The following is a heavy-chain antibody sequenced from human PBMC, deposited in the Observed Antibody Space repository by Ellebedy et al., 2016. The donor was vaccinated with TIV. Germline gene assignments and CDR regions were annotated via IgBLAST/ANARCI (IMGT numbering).Heavy chain of an antibody. Sequence: SVKVSCXASGGTFSSYAISWVRQAPGQGLEWMGGIIPIFGTANYAQKFQGRVTITADESTSTAYMELSSLRSEDTAVYYCARGPYCSSTSCYVWSSEYFQHWGQGTLVTVSS. CDR2: IIPIFGTA. CDR1: GGTFSSYA. V-gene: IGHV1-69*13. D-gene: IGHD2-2*01. CDR3: ARGPYCSSTSCYVWSSEYFQH. J-gene: IGHJ1*01.